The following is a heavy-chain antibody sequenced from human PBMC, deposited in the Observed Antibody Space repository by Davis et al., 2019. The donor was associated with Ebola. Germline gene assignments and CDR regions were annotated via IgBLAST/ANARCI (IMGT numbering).Heavy chain of an antibody. CDR1: GYTFTSYG. D-gene: IGHD3-16*01. Sequence: AASVKVSCKASGYTFTSYGISWVRQAPGQGLEWMGGIIPIFGTANYAQKFQGRVTITADESTSTAYMELSSLRSEDTAVYYCARDQLGPGGVYYYGMDVWGQGTTVTVSS. CDR3: ARDQLGPGGVYYYGMDV. V-gene: IGHV1-69*13. CDR2: IIPIFGTA. J-gene: IGHJ6*02.